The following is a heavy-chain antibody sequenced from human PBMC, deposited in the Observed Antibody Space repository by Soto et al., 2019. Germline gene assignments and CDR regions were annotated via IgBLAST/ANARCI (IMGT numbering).Heavy chain of an antibody. CDR2: ISWNSGSI. Sequence: EVQLVESGGGLVQSGKSLRLSCAASGLTSDDYAMHWVRQAPGKDLEWVSGISWNSGSIGYADSVKGRFTISRDNAKNSLYLKMNSLRAGDTALYYCASGRGYNILTGYYPYFDYWGQGTLVTVSS. V-gene: IGHV3-9*02. CDR3: ASGRGYNILTGYYPYFDY. D-gene: IGHD3-9*01. J-gene: IGHJ4*02. CDR1: GLTSDDYA.